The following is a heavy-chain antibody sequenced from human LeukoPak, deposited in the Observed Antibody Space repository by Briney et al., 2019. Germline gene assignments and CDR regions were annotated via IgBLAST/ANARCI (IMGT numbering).Heavy chain of an antibody. CDR1: GYTFNSYG. Sequence: ASVKVSCKASGYTFNSYGISWVRQAPGQGLEWMGWLIAYNGNTHYAQKLQGRVTMTTDTSTSTAYMELRSLRSDDTAVYDCARRERWSGYHCDYWGQGTPVTVSS. CDR3: ARRERWSGYHCDY. D-gene: IGHD3-3*01. J-gene: IGHJ4*02. V-gene: IGHV1-18*01. CDR2: LIAYNGNT.